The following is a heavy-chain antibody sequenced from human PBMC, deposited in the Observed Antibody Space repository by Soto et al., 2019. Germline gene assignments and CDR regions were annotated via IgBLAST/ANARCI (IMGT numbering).Heavy chain of an antibody. Sequence: GGSLRLSCAASGLTFRSYGMRWVRQAPGKGLEWVTVISYDGSNKYYADSVKGRFTISRDNSKDTLYLQMHSLRPEDTDLYYCAGAEVHTYSSSGPFDYWGQGTLVT. CDR2: ISYDGSNK. CDR1: GLTFRSYG. V-gene: IGHV3-30*03. J-gene: IGHJ4*02. D-gene: IGHD6-6*01. CDR3: AGAEVHTYSSSGPFDY.